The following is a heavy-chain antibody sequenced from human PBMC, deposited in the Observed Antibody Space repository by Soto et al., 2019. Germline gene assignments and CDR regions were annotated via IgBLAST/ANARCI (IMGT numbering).Heavy chain of an antibody. Sequence: GGSLRLSCAASGFTFSRKLMNWVRQAPGKGLEWVAKIKEDGSEQSYAESMKGRFTISRDNANNSVYLKINSMRAQHTAVHHRAQYDDSNGYGFDYWGQGTLVTVSS. CDR1: GFTFSRKL. D-gene: IGHD5-18*01. CDR2: IKEDGSEQ. V-gene: IGHV3-7*02. CDR3: AQYDDSNGYGFDY. J-gene: IGHJ4*02.